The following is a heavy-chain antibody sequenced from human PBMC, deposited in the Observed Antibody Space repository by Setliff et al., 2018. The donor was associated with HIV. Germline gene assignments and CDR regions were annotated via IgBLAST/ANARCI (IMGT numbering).Heavy chain of an antibody. CDR1: GYSFTSYW. D-gene: IGHD3-10*01. J-gene: IGHJ4*02. CDR2: IYPGDSDT. Sequence: PGASLKISCKGSGYSFTSYWVGWVRQMPGKGLEWMGIIYPGDSDTRYSTSFQGQVTISPDKSISTAYLQRSSLKASDTAMYYCARPSFSWFYYFDYWGQGTLVTVSS. V-gene: IGHV5-51*01. CDR3: ARPSFSWFYYFDY.